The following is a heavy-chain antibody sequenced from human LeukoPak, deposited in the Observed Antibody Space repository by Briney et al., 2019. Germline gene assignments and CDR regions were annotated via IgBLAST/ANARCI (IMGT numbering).Heavy chain of an antibody. Sequence: SETLSLTCTVSGGSVSSGSYYWSWIRQPPGKGLEWIGYIYYSGSTNYNPSLKSRVTISADTSKNQFSLKLSSVTAADTAVYYCARGSSVYYYGWGQGTLVTVSS. D-gene: IGHD3-22*01. CDR3: ARGSSVYYYG. CDR1: GGSVSSGSYY. J-gene: IGHJ4*02. V-gene: IGHV4-61*01. CDR2: IYYSGST.